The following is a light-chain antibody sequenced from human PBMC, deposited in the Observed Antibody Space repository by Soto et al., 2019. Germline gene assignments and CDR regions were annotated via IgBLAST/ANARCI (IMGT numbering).Light chain of an antibody. CDR2: GAS. J-gene: IGKJ1*01. Sequence: EIVMTQSPATLSVSPGERATLSCRASQSVSSTLAWYQQKPGQAPRLLTYGASTRATGIPARFSGSGSGTEFTLTISSLQSEDFAVYYCQQYNNWPQTFGQGTKVEIK. CDR1: QSVSST. V-gene: IGKV3-15*01. CDR3: QQYNNWPQT.